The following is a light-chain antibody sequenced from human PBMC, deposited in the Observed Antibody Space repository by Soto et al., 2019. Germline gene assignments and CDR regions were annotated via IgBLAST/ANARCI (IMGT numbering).Light chain of an antibody. V-gene: IGKV1-5*01. Sequence: DIQMTQSPSTLSASVGDRVTITCRASQSISSWLAWYQQKPGKAPTLLIYDASSLESGVPSRFSGSGSGTEFTLTISSLQPDDFATYNCQQYNSYPWTFGQGTKVEIK. CDR1: QSISSW. J-gene: IGKJ1*01. CDR3: QQYNSYPWT. CDR2: DAS.